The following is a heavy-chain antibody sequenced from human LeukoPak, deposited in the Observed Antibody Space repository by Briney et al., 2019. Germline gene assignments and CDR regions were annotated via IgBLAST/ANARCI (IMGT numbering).Heavy chain of an antibody. D-gene: IGHD6-19*01. V-gene: IGHV4-39*01. CDR2: IYYSGST. CDR3: ARQHSSGWYRRTFDY. J-gene: IGHJ4*02. CDR1: GGSISSSSYY. Sequence: PSETLSLTCTVSGGSISSSSYYWGWIRQPPGKGLERIGSIYYSGSTYYNPSLKSRVTISVDTSKNQFSLKLSSVTAADTAVYYCARQHSSGWYRRTFDYWGQGTLVTVSS.